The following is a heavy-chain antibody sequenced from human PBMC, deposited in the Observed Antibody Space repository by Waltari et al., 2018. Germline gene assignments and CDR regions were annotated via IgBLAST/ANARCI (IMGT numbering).Heavy chain of an antibody. CDR2: INPNSGGT. Sequence: QVQLVQSGAEVKKPGASVKVSCKASGYTFTGYYMHWVRQAPGQGLEWRGGINPNSGGTNYAQKFQGRVTMTRDTSISTAYMELSRLRSDDTAVYYCARVGAIVVVPAAISFDYWGQGTLVTVSS. CDR3: ARVGAIVVVPAAISFDY. D-gene: IGHD2-2*02. CDR1: GYTFTGYY. J-gene: IGHJ4*02. V-gene: IGHV1-2*02.